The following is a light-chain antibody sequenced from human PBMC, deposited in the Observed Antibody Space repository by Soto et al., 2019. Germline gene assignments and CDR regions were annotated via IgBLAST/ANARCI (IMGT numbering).Light chain of an antibody. CDR1: QSVNNNY. J-gene: IGKJ1*01. CDR3: QQYGTAPCT. CDR2: GAS. V-gene: IGKV3-20*01. Sequence: DIVVTQSPGTLSLSPGDRATLSCRASQSVNNNYFGWYQQKPGQAPMLLIHGASNWATGIPDRFSGSGSGTDFTLTISRLEPEDFAVYFCQQYGTAPCTFGRGTKVEI.